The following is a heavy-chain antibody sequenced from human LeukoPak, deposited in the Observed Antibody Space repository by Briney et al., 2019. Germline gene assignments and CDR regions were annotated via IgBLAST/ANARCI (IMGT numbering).Heavy chain of an antibody. J-gene: IGHJ4*02. CDR3: AGMSPQRLRFLEWLFDY. CDR1: GGSFSGHY. CDR2: ITHTGST. Sequence: SDTLSLTCAVSGGSFSGHYWSWIRQPPGKGLEWIGEITHTGSTNYNPSLKSRVTISVDTSKNQFSLRLSSVTAADTAVYYCAGMSPQRLRFLEWLFDYWGQGTLVTVSS. D-gene: IGHD3-3*01. V-gene: IGHV4-34*01.